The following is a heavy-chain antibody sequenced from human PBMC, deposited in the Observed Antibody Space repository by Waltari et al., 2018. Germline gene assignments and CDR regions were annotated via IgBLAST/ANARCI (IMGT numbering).Heavy chain of an antibody. D-gene: IGHD1-1*01. Sequence: QVQLQQSGPGLVKPSETLSLTCTVSGYSISNVDYWGWIRQPPGKGLEWIGSIHHSGSAYYNPSLNSRVTISLETSKNQFSLKLTSVAATDTAIYYCARQPIEGNLPDWFDPWGQGTLVTVSS. CDR1: GYSISNVDY. CDR3: ARQPIEGNLPDWFDP. V-gene: IGHV4-38-2*02. CDR2: IHHSGSA. J-gene: IGHJ5*02.